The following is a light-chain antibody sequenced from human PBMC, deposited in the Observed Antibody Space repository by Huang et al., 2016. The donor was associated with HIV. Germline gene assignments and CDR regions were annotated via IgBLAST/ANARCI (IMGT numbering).Light chain of an antibody. J-gene: IGKJ1*01. CDR1: QSVSSF. Sequence: EIVLTQSPATLSLSPGERATLSCRASQSVSSFLAWYQQKPGQAPRLLIFDASHRATGIPARFSGIGSGTDFTLTISSLEPEDFAVYYCQQRFKWPRTFGQGTKVEIK. CDR2: DAS. CDR3: QQRFKWPRT. V-gene: IGKV3-11*01.